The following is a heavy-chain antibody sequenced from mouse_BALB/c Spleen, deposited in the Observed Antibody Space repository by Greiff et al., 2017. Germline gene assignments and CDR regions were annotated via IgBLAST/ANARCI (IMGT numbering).Heavy chain of an antibody. V-gene: IGHV1-7*01. J-gene: IGHJ2*01. CDR3: ATYYYGTSYFDY. Sequence: VQLQQSGAELAKPGASVKMSCKASGYTFTSYWMHWVKQRPGQGLEWIGYINPSTGYTEYTQKFKGKATLTADKSSSTAYMQLSSLASEDSAVYYCATYYYGTSYFDYWGQGTTLTVSS. D-gene: IGHD1-1*01. CDR2: INPSTGYT. CDR1: GYTFTSYW.